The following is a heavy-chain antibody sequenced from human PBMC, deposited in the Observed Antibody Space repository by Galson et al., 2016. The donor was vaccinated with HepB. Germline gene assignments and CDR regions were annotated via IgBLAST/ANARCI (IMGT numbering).Heavy chain of an antibody. CDR3: ARAYYYGSGSQPYYFDY. CDR1: GFTFSTYW. CDR2: IKQDGSGK. V-gene: IGHV3-7*03. J-gene: IGHJ4*02. Sequence: SLRLSCAASGFTFSTYWMSWVRQAPGKGLEWVANIKQDGSGKDYVDSVKGRFTISRDNAKNSLYLQMNSLRAEDTAVYYCARAYYYGSGSQPYYFDYWGQGTLVTVSS. D-gene: IGHD3-10*01.